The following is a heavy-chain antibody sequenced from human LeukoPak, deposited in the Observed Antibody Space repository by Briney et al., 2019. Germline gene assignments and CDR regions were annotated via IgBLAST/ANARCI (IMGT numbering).Heavy chain of an antibody. CDR2: INWNGGST. CDR1: GFTFDDYD. D-gene: IGHD3-10*01. J-gene: IGHJ4*02. CDR3: ARRDYYGSGSPDY. Sequence: GGSLRLSCAASGFTFDDYDMSWVRQAPGKGLEWVSGINWNGGSTGYADSVKGRLTISRDNAKNSLYLQMNSLRAEDTALYYCARRDYYGSGSPDYWGQGTLVTVSS. V-gene: IGHV3-20*04.